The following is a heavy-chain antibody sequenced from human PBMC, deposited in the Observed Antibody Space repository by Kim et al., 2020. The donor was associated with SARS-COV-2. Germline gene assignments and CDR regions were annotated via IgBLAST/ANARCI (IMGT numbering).Heavy chain of an antibody. CDR3: ARELYGYYYYYGMDV. Sequence: GGSLRLSCAASGFTFSSYWMSWVRQAPGKGLEWVANIKQDGSEKYYVDSVKGRFTISRDNAKNSLYLQMNSLRAEDTAVYYCARELYGYYYYYGMDVWGQGTTVTVSS. CDR1: GFTFSSYW. CDR2: IKQDGSEK. V-gene: IGHV3-7*03. D-gene: IGHD4-17*01. J-gene: IGHJ6*02.